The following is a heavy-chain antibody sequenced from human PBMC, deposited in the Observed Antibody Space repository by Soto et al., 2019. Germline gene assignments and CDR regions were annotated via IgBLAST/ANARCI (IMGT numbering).Heavy chain of an antibody. D-gene: IGHD3-10*01. CDR1: GAYISNSDYY. CDR2: SHYTGST. CDR3: TRLGGLHRELLGRFAY. Sequence: QLQLQESGPGLVKPSETLSLTCSVSGAYISNSDYYWGLISHPPGKGLEWIRSSHYTGSTYYNPSLKSRVSIAVDTAQNQFSLKLSSVTAANTAVYYCTRLGGLHRELLGRFAYGGHGILVTVSS. J-gene: IGHJ4*01. V-gene: IGHV4-39*01.